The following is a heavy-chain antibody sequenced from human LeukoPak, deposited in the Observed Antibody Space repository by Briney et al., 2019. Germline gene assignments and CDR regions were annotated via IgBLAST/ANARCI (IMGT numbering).Heavy chain of an antibody. Sequence: GGSLRLSCAASGFTFSDYYMSWIRQAPGKGLEWVSYISSSGSTIYYADSVKGRFTISRDNAKNSLYLQMNSLGAEDTAVYYCARGGSYYDSSGYYYGPVYYWGQGTLVTVSS. V-gene: IGHV3-11*01. D-gene: IGHD3-22*01. CDR2: ISSSGSTI. CDR1: GFTFSDYY. J-gene: IGHJ4*02. CDR3: ARGGSYYDSSGYYYGPVYY.